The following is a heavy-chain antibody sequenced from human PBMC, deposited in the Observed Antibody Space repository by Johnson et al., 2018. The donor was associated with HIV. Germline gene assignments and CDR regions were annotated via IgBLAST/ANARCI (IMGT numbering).Heavy chain of an antibody. Sequence: VQLVESGGGLIQPGGSLRLSCAASGFTVSSNYMSWVRQAPGKGLEWVSVIYSGGSTYYADSVKGRFTISRDNSKNTLYLQMNSLRAEDTAVYYCARDHCYDSSGYHEGDAFDIWGQGTMVTVSS. V-gene: IGHV3-53*01. CDR2: IYSGGST. CDR1: GFTVSSNY. J-gene: IGHJ3*02. CDR3: ARDHCYDSSGYHEGDAFDI. D-gene: IGHD3-22*01.